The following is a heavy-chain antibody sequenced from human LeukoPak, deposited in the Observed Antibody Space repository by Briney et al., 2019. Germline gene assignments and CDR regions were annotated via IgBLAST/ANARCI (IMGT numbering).Heavy chain of an antibody. CDR1: GFTFNSYA. V-gene: IGHV3-23*01. D-gene: IGHD2-2*01. CDR2: ISGSGATT. CDR3: AVLSTGSWQDDY. J-gene: IGHJ4*02. Sequence: GGSLRLSCAASGFTFNSYAVSWVRQAPGKGLEWGSGISGSGATTYYADSVNGRFTISRDNSKNTLYLQMNSLRAEGTAVYYCAVLSTGSWQDDYWGQGTLVTVSS.